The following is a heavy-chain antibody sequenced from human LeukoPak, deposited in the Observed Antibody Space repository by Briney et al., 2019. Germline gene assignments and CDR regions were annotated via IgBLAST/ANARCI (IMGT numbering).Heavy chain of an antibody. CDR1: GFTFSSYE. Sequence: GGSLRLSCAASGFTFSSYEMNWVRQAPGKGLEWVAYISTSGSDIYYADSVKGRFTISRDNAKNSLYLQMNSLRAEDTAVYYCARVSRRPWELLISGLFGYWGQGTLVTVSS. CDR2: ISTSGSDI. D-gene: IGHD1-26*01. CDR3: ARVSRRPWELLISGLFGY. V-gene: IGHV3-48*03. J-gene: IGHJ4*02.